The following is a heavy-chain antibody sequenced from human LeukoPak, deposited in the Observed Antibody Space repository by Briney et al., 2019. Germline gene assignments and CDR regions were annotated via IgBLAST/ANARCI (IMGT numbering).Heavy chain of an antibody. Sequence: GASVKVSCKASGYTFTGYYMHWVRQAPGQGVEWMGWINPNSGGTNYAQKFQGRVTMTRDTSISTAYMELSRLRSDDTAVYYCAREVGDIVVVPAAYYFDYWGQGTLVTVSS. J-gene: IGHJ4*02. CDR2: INPNSGGT. V-gene: IGHV1-2*02. D-gene: IGHD2-2*01. CDR3: AREVGDIVVVPAAYYFDY. CDR1: GYTFTGYY.